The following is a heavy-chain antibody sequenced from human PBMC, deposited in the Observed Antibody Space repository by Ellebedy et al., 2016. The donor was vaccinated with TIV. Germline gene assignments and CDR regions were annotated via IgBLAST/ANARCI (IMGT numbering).Heavy chain of an antibody. D-gene: IGHD6-19*01. V-gene: IGHV3-7*01. CDR2: IKQGGSEK. Sequence: GESLKISCAASGFTFSNYWMTWVRQAPGKGLEWVANIKQGGSEKYYVDSVKGRFSISRDNVKNSMYLQMNSLRDEDTAVYYCARDQWLGRAYYFDYWGQGTLLTVTS. J-gene: IGHJ4*02. CDR1: GFTFSNYW. CDR3: ARDQWLGRAYYFDY.